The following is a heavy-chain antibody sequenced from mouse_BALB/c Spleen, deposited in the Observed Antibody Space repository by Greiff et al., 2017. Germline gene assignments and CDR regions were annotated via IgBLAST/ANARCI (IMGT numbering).Heavy chain of an antibody. J-gene: IGHJ4*01. Sequence: EVQRVESGGGLVQPGGSRKLSCAASGFTFSSFGMHWVRQAPEKGLEWVAYISSGSSTIYYADTVKGRFTISRDNPKNTLFLQMTSLRSEDTSMYYCARSKLSYAMDYWGQGTSVTVSS. CDR3: ARSKLSYAMDY. V-gene: IGHV5-17*02. CDR1: GFTFSSFG. CDR2: ISSGSSTI.